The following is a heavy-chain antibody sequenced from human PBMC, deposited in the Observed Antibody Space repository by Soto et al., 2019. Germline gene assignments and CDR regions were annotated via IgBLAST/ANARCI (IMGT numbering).Heavy chain of an antibody. CDR3: ARNGEMVRGVTAGDAFDI. CDR1: SGSISSSNW. D-gene: IGHD3-10*01. CDR2: IYHSGST. Sequence: SETLSLTCAVSSGSISSSNWWSWVRQPPGKGLEWIGEIYHSGSTNYNPSLKSRVTISVDKSKNQFSLKLSSVTAADTAVYYCARNGEMVRGVTAGDAFDIWGKGTMVTVSS. V-gene: IGHV4-4*02. J-gene: IGHJ3*02.